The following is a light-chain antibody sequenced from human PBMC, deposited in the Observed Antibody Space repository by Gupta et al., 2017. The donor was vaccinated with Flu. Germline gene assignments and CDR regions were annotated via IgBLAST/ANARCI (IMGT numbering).Light chain of an antibody. CDR3: QQYGSSPFT. J-gene: IGKJ4*01. CDR1: QDVSSSY. CDR2: GAS. Sequence: EIVLTQSPGILSLSAGESAIPSCKASQDVSSSYLAWYQQKPGQAPRLLIYGASSRATGIPDRFSGSGSGTDFTLTISRLEPEDFAVYYCQQYGSSPFTFGGGTKVEIK. V-gene: IGKV3-20*01.